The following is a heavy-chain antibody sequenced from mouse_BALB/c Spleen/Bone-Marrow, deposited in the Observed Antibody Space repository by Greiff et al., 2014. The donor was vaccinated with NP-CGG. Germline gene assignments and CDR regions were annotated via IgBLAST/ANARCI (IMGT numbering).Heavy chain of an antibody. CDR3: NAQNYGYGAWFAY. J-gene: IGHJ3*01. Sequence: EVQLQQSGAELVRSGASVKLSCTASGFNIKDYYMHWVRQRPEQGLEWIGWIDPENGDTEYAPKFQGKATMTADTSPNTAYLQLSSLTSEDTAVYYCNAQNYGYGAWFAYWGQGTLVTVSA. D-gene: IGHD1-2*01. CDR2: IDPENGDT. CDR1: GFNIKDYY. V-gene: IGHV14-4*02.